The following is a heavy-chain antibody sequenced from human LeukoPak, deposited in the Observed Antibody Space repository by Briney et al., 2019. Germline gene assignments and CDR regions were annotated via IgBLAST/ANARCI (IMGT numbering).Heavy chain of an antibody. CDR1: GFTVSSNY. Sequence: GGSLRLSCAASGFTVSSNYMSWVRQAPGKGLEWVSTISWNSASVGYVDSVKGRFTISRDNAKKTLYLQMNSLRPEDTALYYCAKDYGYSSSWYDYWGQGTLVTVSS. J-gene: IGHJ4*02. CDR2: ISWNSASV. V-gene: IGHV3-9*01. D-gene: IGHD6-13*01. CDR3: AKDYGYSSSWYDY.